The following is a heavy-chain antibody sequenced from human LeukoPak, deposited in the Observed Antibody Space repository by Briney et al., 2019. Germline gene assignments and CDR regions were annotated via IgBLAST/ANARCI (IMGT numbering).Heavy chain of an antibody. D-gene: IGHD3-10*01. CDR3: ARDLETVRGVIPY. V-gene: IGHV3-66*01. Sequence: PGGSLRLSCAASGFIVSSYYMSWVRQAPGKGLESVSVIYTGGTTYYADSVKGRFTISRDNSKDTLYLQMNSLRAEDTAVYYCARDLETVRGVIPYWGQGTLVTVSS. CDR1: GFIVSSYY. CDR2: IYTGGTT. J-gene: IGHJ4*02.